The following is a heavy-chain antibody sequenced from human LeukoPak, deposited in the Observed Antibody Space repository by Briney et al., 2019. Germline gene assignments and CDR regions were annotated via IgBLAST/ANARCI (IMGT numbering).Heavy chain of an antibody. J-gene: IGHJ4*02. CDR2: IWPGDSGT. CDR3: ARHMKAAAGPSNFEY. Sequence: GESLKISCKGAGYSFTNYWIGWVRQMPAKGLELMGIIWPGDSGTKYYPSFQGQVTISADKSISTAYLQWSRMKASDTAMYYCARHMKAAAGPSNFEYWGQGTLVTVSS. D-gene: IGHD6-25*01. V-gene: IGHV5-51*01. CDR1: GYSFTNYW.